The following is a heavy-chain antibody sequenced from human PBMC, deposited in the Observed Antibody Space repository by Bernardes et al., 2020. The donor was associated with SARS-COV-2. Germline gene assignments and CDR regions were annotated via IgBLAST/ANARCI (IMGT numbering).Heavy chain of an antibody. Sequence: GGSLRLSRAASGFTLSTYAMHWVRQAPGKGLEWVEFISYDGSNNYHADPVKGRFTISRDNSKNTRYLQMNSLRAEDTAVYYCARGYGGNYYYGMDVWGQGTTVTVSS. CDR1: GFTLSTYA. J-gene: IGHJ6*02. CDR2: ISYDGSNN. CDR3: ARGYGGNYYYGMDV. D-gene: IGHD4-17*01. V-gene: IGHV3-30-3*01.